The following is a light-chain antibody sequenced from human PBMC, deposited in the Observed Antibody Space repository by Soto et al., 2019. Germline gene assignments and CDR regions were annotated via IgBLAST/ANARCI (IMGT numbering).Light chain of an antibody. CDR1: QSVSSN. V-gene: IGKV3D-20*02. CDR2: GGS. J-gene: IGKJ5*01. CDR3: QQRSNWPPIT. Sequence: DIVLTQSPGTLSLSPGERATLYCRASQSVSSNHLAWYQQQPGQAPRLLIYGGSSRATGIPARFSGSGACTDFTLTISSLEPEDFAVYYCQQRSNWPPITFGQGTRLEIK.